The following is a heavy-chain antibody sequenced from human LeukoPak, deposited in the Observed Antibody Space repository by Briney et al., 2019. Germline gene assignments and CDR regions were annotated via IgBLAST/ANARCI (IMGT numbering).Heavy chain of an antibody. J-gene: IGHJ4*02. Sequence: GGSLRLSCAASEFTFSSYWMSWVRQAPGKGLEWVANIKQDGGEKYYLDSVKGRFTVSRDNAKNSLNLQMNSLRAEDTAVYYCARVGARQILEYWGQGTLVTVSS. CDR3: ARVGARQILEY. D-gene: IGHD4-17*01. CDR2: IKQDGGEK. V-gene: IGHV3-7*01. CDR1: EFTFSSYW.